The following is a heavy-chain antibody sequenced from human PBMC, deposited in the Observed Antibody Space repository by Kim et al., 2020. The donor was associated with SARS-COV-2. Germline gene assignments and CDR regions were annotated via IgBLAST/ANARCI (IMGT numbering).Heavy chain of an antibody. CDR1: GGSISSGGYY. CDR3: ARGGSLTIFGVVIGAFDI. D-gene: IGHD3-3*01. J-gene: IGHJ3*02. CDR2: IYYSGST. Sequence: SETLSLTCTVSGGSISSGGYYWSWIRQHPGKGLEWLGYIYYSGSTYYNPSLKSRVTISVDTSKNQFSLKLSSVTAADTAVYYCARGGSLTIFGVVIGAFDIWGQGTMVTVSS. V-gene: IGHV4-31*03.